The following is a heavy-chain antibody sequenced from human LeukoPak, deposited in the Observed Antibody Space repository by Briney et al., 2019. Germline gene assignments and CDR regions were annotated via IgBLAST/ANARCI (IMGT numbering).Heavy chain of an antibody. V-gene: IGHV4-59*01. Sequence: SETLSLTCTVSGGSISSYYWSWIRQPPGKGLEWIGYIYYSGSTNYNPSLKSRVTISVDTSKNQFSLKLSSVTAADTAVYYCASQPDCSGGSCYSVWSQPLNWFDPWGQGTLVTVSS. CDR2: IYYSGST. D-gene: IGHD2-15*01. J-gene: IGHJ5*02. CDR3: ASQPDCSGGSCYSVWSQPLNWFDP. CDR1: GGSISSYY.